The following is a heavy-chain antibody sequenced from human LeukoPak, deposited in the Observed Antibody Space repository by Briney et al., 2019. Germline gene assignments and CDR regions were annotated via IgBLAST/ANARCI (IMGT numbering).Heavy chain of an antibody. Sequence: GASVKVSCKTSGFTFTTYSMHWVRQAPGERLEWMGWINAANGNTQYSQKFQGRVTITRDTSASTAYMELSSLRSEDTAVYYCVRGHSSSWTKHQLFDYWGQGTLVTVSS. CDR2: INAANGNT. CDR1: GFTFTTYS. V-gene: IGHV1-3*01. D-gene: IGHD6-13*01. CDR3: VRGHSSSWTKHQLFDY. J-gene: IGHJ4*02.